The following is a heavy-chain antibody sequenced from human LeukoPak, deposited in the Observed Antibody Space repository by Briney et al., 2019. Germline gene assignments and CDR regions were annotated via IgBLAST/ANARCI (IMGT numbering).Heavy chain of an antibody. CDR3: AKDPHESKLILLWFWGGLGYFDY. J-gene: IGHJ4*02. D-gene: IGHD5-18*01. Sequence: GGSLRLSCAASGFTFSSYAVSWVRQAPGVGLEWVSTISGRGGSTFYADSVKGRFTISRDNSKNTLYLQMNSLRAEDTAVYYCAKDPHESKLILLWFWGGLGYFDYWGQGTLVTVSS. V-gene: IGHV3-23*01. CDR1: GFTFSSYA. CDR2: ISGRGGST.